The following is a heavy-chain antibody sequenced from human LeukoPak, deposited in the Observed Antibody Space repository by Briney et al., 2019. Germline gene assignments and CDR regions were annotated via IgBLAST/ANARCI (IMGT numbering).Heavy chain of an antibody. CDR2: ISAYNGNT. CDR3: ARGHERDYYDSSGYYYYFDY. CDR1: GYTFTGYY. D-gene: IGHD3-22*01. Sequence: ASVKVSCKASGYTFTGYYMHWVRQAPGQGLEWMGWISAYNGNTNYAQKLQGRVTMTADTSTSTAYMELRSLRSDDTAVYYCARGHERDYYDSSGYYYYFDYWGQGTLVTVSS. J-gene: IGHJ4*02. V-gene: IGHV1-18*04.